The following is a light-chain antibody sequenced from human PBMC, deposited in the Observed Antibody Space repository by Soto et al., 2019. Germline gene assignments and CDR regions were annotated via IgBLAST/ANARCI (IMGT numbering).Light chain of an antibody. J-gene: IGKJ1*01. Sequence: EIVLTQSPGTLSLSPGESATLSCRASQTVGSDYLAWYQQRPGQAPRLLIYGTSSRATGIPDRFSGSGSGTDFTLTISRQEPEDFAVYYCQQYRTSTQTFGQGTKVEIK. CDR1: QTVGSDY. CDR3: QQYRTSTQT. V-gene: IGKV3-20*01. CDR2: GTS.